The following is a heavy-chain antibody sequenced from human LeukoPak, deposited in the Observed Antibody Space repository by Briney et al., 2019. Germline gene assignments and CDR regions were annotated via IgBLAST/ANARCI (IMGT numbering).Heavy chain of an antibody. CDR1: GFTFSSYW. CDR3: ARDPPTDPNSTNGAANLFDP. Sequence: GGSLRLSCVASGFTFSSYWMSWVRQVPGKGLEWVSYISGGGSKIYYADSVKGRFTISRDSAKNMLYLQMNSLRPEDTAVYYCARDPPTDPNSTNGAANLFDPWGQGTLVTVCS. V-gene: IGHV3-48*04. CDR2: ISGGGSKI. J-gene: IGHJ5*02. D-gene: IGHD6-13*01.